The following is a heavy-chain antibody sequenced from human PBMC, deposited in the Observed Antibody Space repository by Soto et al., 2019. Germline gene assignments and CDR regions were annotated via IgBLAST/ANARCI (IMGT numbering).Heavy chain of an antibody. CDR1: GFTFSSYW. J-gene: IGHJ4*02. Sequence: EVQLVESGGGLVQPGGSLRLSCAASGFTFSSYWMSWVRQAPGKGLEWVANIKQDGSEKYYVDSVKGRFTISRDNAKNSLYLQMNSLRAEDTAVYYCARFLRYCSGGSCYNFDYWGQGTLVTVSS. V-gene: IGHV3-7*01. CDR3: ARFLRYCSGGSCYNFDY. D-gene: IGHD2-15*01. CDR2: IKQDGSEK.